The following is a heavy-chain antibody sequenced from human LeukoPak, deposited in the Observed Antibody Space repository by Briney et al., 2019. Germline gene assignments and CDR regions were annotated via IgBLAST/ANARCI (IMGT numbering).Heavy chain of an antibody. J-gene: IGHJ6*02. D-gene: IGHD4-17*01. V-gene: IGHV1-18*01. CDR3: ARDPHGLYYYYGMDV. CDR2: ISAYNGNT. Sequence: ASVKVSCKASGYTFTSYGISWVRQAPGQGLEWMGWISAYNGNTNYAQKLQGRVTMTTDTSTSTAYMELRSPRSDDTAVYYCARDPHGLYYYYGMDVWGQGTTVTVSS. CDR1: GYTFTSYG.